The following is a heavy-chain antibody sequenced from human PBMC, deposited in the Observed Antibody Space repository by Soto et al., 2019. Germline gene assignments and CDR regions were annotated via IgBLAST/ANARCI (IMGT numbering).Heavy chain of an antibody. V-gene: IGHV3-30*03. CDR2: ISYDGSNK. J-gene: IGHJ6*02. CDR3: AAETKSYFYGMDV. Sequence: QVQLVESGGGVVQPGRSLRLSCAASGLTFSSSVMHWVRQAPGKGLEWVALISYDGSNKYYVDSVKGRFTISRDNSKNTLDLQMNSLREEDTAVYYCAAETKSYFYGMDVWGQGPTVTVSS. CDR1: GLTFSSSV.